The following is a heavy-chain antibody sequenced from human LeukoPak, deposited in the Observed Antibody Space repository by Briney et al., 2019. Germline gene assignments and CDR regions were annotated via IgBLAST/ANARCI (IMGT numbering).Heavy chain of an antibody. CDR3: YTNYFDY. CDR1: GFTFSSYA. Sequence: GGSLRLSCAASGFTFSSYAMSWVRQAPGKGLEWVANIKEDGSEKYYVDSVKGRFTISRDNAKNLLHLQMNSLRAEDTAVYYCYTNYFDYWGQGTLVTVSS. J-gene: IGHJ4*02. V-gene: IGHV3-7*01. CDR2: IKEDGSEK.